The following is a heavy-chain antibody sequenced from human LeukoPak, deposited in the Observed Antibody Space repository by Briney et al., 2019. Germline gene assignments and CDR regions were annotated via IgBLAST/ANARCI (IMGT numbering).Heavy chain of an antibody. CDR2: IIPILGIA. Sequence: APVKVSCKASGGTFSSYAISWVRQAPGQGLEWMGRIIPILGIANYAQKFQGRVTITADKSTSTAYMELSSLRSEDTAVYYCARVDTAMVIDYWGQGNLVTVSS. CDR1: GGTFSSYA. D-gene: IGHD5-18*01. J-gene: IGHJ4*02. V-gene: IGHV1-69*04. CDR3: ARVDTAMVIDY.